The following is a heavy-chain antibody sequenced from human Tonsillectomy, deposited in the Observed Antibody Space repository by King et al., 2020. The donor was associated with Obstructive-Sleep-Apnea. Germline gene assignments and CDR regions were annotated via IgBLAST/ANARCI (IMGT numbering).Heavy chain of an antibody. Sequence: QLVQSRGGLVQPGGSLRLSCAASGFXFSTYXMNWVRQAPGKGLEWVSYISSSSXTIYYADSVGGRFTISRDNAKNSLYLQMNSLRAEDTAVYYCARXXXTXXXXVXXXGXXXXXXXXXXXXPSVFPLAPSSXSTXXGTAALGXLVKDYF. CDR3: ARXXXTXXXXVXXXGXXXXXXXXXXXXPSVFPLAPSSXSTXXGTAALGXLVKDYF. CDR1: GFXFSTYX. V-gene: IGHV3-48*04. J-gene: IGHJ1*01. CDR2: ISSSSXTI.